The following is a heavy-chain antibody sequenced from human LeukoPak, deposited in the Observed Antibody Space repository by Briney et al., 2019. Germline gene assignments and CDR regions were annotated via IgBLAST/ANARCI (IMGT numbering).Heavy chain of an antibody. CDR2: ISYDGSNK. V-gene: IGHV3-30*03. D-gene: IGHD6-13*01. CDR1: GFTFSSYG. Sequence: PGGSLRLSCAASGFTFSSYGMHWVRQAPGKGLEWVAVISYDGSNKYYADSVKGRFTISRDNSKNTLYLQMNSLRAEDTAVYYCVQTGAAAGGWWLVPDYYYYYGMDVWGQGTTVTVSS. J-gene: IGHJ6*02. CDR3: VQTGAAAGGWWLVPDYYYYYGMDV.